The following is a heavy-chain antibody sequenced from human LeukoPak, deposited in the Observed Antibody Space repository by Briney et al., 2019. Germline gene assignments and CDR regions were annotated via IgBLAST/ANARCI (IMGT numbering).Heavy chain of an antibody. D-gene: IGHD2-21*01. CDR2: ASHGGNT. CDR1: GVSIRSGTYY. V-gene: IGHV4-30-2*01. Sequence: SETLSLTCTVSGVSIRSGTYYWNWIRQPPGKGLEWVAFASHGGNTYSSPSLKSRVTISLDTSKNQFSLKLSSVTAADTAVYYCARDLVAKGAFDIWGQGTMVTVSS. CDR3: ARDLVAKGAFDI. J-gene: IGHJ3*02.